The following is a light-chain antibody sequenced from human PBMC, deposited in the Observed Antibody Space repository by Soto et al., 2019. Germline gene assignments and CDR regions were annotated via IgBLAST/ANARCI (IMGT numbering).Light chain of an antibody. J-gene: IGKJ1*01. CDR2: GAS. CDR3: HHYGSSLGT. V-gene: IGKV3-20*01. CDR1: QGVAGSY. Sequence: EIVLTQSPGTLSLSPGERGTLSCRASQGVAGSYLAWYQQKPGQPPRLLIYGASSRATAIPDRFSGSGSGTDFTLTISRLEPEDFAVYYCHHYGSSLGTFGQGTKVDIK.